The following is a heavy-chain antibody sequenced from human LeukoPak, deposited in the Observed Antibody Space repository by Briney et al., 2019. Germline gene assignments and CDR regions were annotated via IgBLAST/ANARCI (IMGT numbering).Heavy chain of an antibody. D-gene: IGHD3-22*01. CDR3: ARASGGYYDSSGSFDY. Sequence: TGGSLRLSCAASGFTFSSYAMSWVRQAPGKGLEWVSGIHSGGSTYYADSVKGRITISRDNSKNMLYLQMNSLRAEDTAVYHCARASGGYYDSSGSFDYWGQGTLVTVSS. CDR1: GFTFSSYA. J-gene: IGHJ4*02. CDR2: IHSGGST. V-gene: IGHV3-53*01.